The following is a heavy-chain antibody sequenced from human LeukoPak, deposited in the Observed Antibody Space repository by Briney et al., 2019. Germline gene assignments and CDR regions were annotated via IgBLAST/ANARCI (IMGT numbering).Heavy chain of an antibody. V-gene: IGHV3-33*06. D-gene: IGHD6-6*01. CDR2: IWYDGSNK. CDR3: AKDRGSSSSSFDY. J-gene: IGHJ4*02. CDR1: GFTFSSYG. Sequence: GGSLRLSCAASGFTFSSYGMHWVRQAPGKGLEWVAVIWYDGSNKYYADSVKGRFTISRDNSKNTLYLQMNSLRAKDTAVYYCAKDRGSSSSSFDYWGQETLVTVSS.